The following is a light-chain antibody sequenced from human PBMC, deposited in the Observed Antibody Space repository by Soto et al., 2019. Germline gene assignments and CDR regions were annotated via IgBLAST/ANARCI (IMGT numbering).Light chain of an antibody. Sequence: DIQMTQSPSSLSASVGDRVTITCRASQSISSSLNWYRQNPGKAPKLLIYAASSLQNGVSSRFSGSGSGTDFTLTISSLQPEDFATYYCQQRYSTPYTFGQGTMLDIK. J-gene: IGKJ2*01. V-gene: IGKV1-39*01. CDR1: QSISSS. CDR2: AAS. CDR3: QQRYSTPYT.